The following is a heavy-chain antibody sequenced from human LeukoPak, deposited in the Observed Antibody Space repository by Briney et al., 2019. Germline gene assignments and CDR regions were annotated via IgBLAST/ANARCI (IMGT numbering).Heavy chain of an antibody. Sequence: ASVKVSCKASGYTFIDYYFNWVRQAPGQGLEWMGIINPSGGSTSYAQKFQGRVTMTRDTSTSTVYMELSSLRSEDTAVYYCARDQVGAHGYWGQGTLVTVSS. CDR3: ARDQVGAHGY. CDR2: INPSGGST. V-gene: IGHV1-46*01. D-gene: IGHD1-26*01. J-gene: IGHJ4*02. CDR1: GYTFIDYY.